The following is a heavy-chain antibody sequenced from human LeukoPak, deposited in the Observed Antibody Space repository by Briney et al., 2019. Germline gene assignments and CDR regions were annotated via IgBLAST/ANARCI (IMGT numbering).Heavy chain of an antibody. D-gene: IGHD3-10*01. V-gene: IGHV4-39*01. CDR2: LYYSGST. CDR3: ARQDYYGSGKGPFDY. Sequence: SETLSLTCTVSGGSISSSSYYWGWIRQPPGKGLEWIGSLYYSGSTYYNPSPKSRVTISVDTSKNQFSLKLSSVTAADTAVYYCARQDYYGSGKGPFDYWGQGTLVTVSS. CDR1: GGSISSSSYY. J-gene: IGHJ4*02.